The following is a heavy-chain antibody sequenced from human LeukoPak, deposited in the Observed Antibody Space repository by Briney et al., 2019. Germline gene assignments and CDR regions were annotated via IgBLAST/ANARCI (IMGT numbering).Heavy chain of an antibody. Sequence: GGSLRLSCAASGFTFSSYSMNWVRQAPGKGLEWVSSISSSSSYIYYADSVKGRFTISRDNAKNSLYLQMNSLRAEDTALYYCARNERYYDFWSGYYHYYYYYYMDVWGKGTTVTVSS. CDR3: ARNERYYDFWSGYYHYYYYYYMDV. CDR1: GFTFSSYS. CDR2: ISSSSSYI. D-gene: IGHD3-3*01. V-gene: IGHV3-21*04. J-gene: IGHJ6*03.